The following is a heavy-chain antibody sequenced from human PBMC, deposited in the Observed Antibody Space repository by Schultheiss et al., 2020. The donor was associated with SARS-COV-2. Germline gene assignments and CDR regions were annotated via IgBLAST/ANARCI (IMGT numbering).Heavy chain of an antibody. CDR1: GYSISSGYY. CDR2: IYSSGST. D-gene: IGHD5-18*01. V-gene: IGHV4-31*11. J-gene: IGHJ6*02. Sequence: LRLSCAVSGYSISSGYYWGWIRQPPGKGLEWIGYIYSSGSTYYNPSLESQVRILVDTSKNQFSLKLTSVTAADTAVYYCARGGRGYGYYYYYAMDVWGQGTTVTVSS. CDR3: ARGGRGYGYYYYYAMDV.